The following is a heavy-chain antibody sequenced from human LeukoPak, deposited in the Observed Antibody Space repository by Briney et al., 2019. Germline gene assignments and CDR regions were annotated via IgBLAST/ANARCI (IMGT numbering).Heavy chain of an antibody. CDR2: IYTSGST. J-gene: IGHJ5*02. CDR3: ARGKGDVDL. D-gene: IGHD5-24*01. CDR1: GVSISSGSYY. Sequence: PSETLSLTCTVSGVSISSGSYYWRWIRQTAGKGLEWIVRIYTSGSTNYNPSLKSRITISVDTSKNQFSLKLSSVTAADTAVYYCARGKGDVDLWGQGTLVTVSS. V-gene: IGHV4-61*02.